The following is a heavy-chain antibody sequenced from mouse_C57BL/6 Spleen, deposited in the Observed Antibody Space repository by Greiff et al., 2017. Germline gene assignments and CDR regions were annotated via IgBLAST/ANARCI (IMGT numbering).Heavy chain of an antibody. CDR1: GYTFTSYW. CDR3: ARRNYGSSYAYFDY. V-gene: IGHV1-69*01. D-gene: IGHD1-1*01. Sequence: QVQLKQPGAELVMPGASVKLSCKASGYTFTSYWMHWVKQRPGQGLEWIGEIDPSDSYTNYNQKFKGKSTLTVDKASTTAYMQLSSLTSGDSAVYYCARRNYGSSYAYFDYWGQGTTLTVSS. J-gene: IGHJ2*01. CDR2: IDPSDSYT.